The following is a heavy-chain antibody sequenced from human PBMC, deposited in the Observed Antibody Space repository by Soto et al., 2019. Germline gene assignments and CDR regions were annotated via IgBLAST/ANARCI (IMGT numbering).Heavy chain of an antibody. V-gene: IGHV5-51*01. Sequence: GESLTISCTRSGYAFTHFWVAWVRQTPGKGLEWMGIIYPSNSETRYSPPFQGRVTISVDKSTSTSYLQWSSLKASDTAMYYCARPGGSGTFYRFDYWGQGTPVTVSS. CDR1: GYAFTHFW. J-gene: IGHJ4*02. D-gene: IGHD3-10*01. CDR3: ARPGGSGTFYRFDY. CDR2: IYPSNSET.